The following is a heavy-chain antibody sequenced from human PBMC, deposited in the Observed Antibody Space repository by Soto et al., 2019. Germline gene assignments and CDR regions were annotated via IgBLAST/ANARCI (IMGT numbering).Heavy chain of an antibody. Sequence: APVKVSCKASGNTFTSYRISWVRHAPGQGPEWMGWISAYRGHTNYAQKLQGSATMTTDTSTSRAYMELRGLRCDDTDENYCATVVGGAGTTEIPFEIWGEGTMVTV. CDR3: ATVVGGAGTTEIPFEI. CDR1: GNTFTSYR. J-gene: IGHJ3*02. CDR2: ISAYRGHT. V-gene: IGHV1-18*01. D-gene: IGHD1-26*01.